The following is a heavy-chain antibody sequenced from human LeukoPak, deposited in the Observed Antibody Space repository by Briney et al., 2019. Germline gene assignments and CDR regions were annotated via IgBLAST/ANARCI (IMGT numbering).Heavy chain of an antibody. CDR1: GGSFSGYY. Sequence: SETLSLTCAVYGGSFSGYYWSWIRQPPGKGLEWIGEINHSGSTNYNPSLKSRVTISVDTSKNQFSLKLSSVTAADTAVYYCARGPYKQQLVRRMKNWFDSWGQGTLVTVSS. CDR3: ARGPYKQQLVRRMKNWFDS. V-gene: IGHV4-34*01. D-gene: IGHD6-13*01. CDR2: INHSGST. J-gene: IGHJ5*01.